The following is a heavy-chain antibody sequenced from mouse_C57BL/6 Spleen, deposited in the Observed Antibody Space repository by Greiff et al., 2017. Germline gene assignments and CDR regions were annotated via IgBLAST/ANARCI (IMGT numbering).Heavy chain of an antibody. Sequence: VQLQQSGAELVKPGASVKISCKASGYAFSSYWMNWVKQRPGKGLEWIGQVYPGDGDTNYNGKFKGKATLTADKSSSTAYMQLSSLTSEDSAVYFCARYYDGYSYYYAMDYWGQGTSVTVSS. CDR1: GYAFSSYW. V-gene: IGHV1-80*01. D-gene: IGHD2-3*01. CDR2: VYPGDGDT. J-gene: IGHJ4*01. CDR3: ARYYDGYSYYYAMDY.